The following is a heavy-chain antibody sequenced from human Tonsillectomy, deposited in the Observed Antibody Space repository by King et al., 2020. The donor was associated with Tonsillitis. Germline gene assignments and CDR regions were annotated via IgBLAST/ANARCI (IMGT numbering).Heavy chain of an antibody. V-gene: IGHV3-7*01. J-gene: IGHJ4*02. CDR2: IKPDGSQK. Sequence: VQLVESGGGLVQPGGSLRLSCAVSGLSFSNYWMNWVRQAPGKGLEWVANIKPDGSQKYYVDSVKGRFTISRDDAKFSVYLQMNNLRAEDTAVYYCMTGGGYWGQGTLVTVSS. CDR1: GLSFSNYW. CDR3: MTGGGY. D-gene: IGHD2-8*02.